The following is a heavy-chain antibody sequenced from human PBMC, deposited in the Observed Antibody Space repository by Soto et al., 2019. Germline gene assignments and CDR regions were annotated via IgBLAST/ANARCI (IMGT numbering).Heavy chain of an antibody. Sequence: QVQLVESGGGVVQPGRSLRLSCAASGFTFSSSGMHWVRQAPGEGLEWVGVIYYDGSEQYYGDSVKGRFTISRDNSKNTLYLQMNSLRDEDTAVYYCAKEESSGWYRTADYWGQGTLDTVSS. J-gene: IGHJ4*02. D-gene: IGHD6-19*01. V-gene: IGHV3-30*18. CDR3: AKEESSGWYRTADY. CDR2: IYYDGSEQ. CDR1: GFTFSSSG.